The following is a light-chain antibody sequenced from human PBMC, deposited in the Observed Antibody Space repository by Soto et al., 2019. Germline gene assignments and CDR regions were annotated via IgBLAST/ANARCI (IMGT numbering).Light chain of an antibody. CDR1: QDVSSY. CDR3: QQSYGSRTCT. CDR2: EAS. Sequence: DIQLTQSPSPLSASVGDRVYITCRTSQDVSSYLNWYQAKPGKAPKLLVYEASTLESGVQSSFSGSGSGTDFTLTISSLLPEDSATYYDQQSYGSRTCTFGPGTRVDI. J-gene: IGKJ3*01. V-gene: IGKV1-39*01.